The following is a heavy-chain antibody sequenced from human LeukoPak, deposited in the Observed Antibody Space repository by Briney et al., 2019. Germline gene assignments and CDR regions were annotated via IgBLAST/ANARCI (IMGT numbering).Heavy chain of an antibody. V-gene: IGHV3-30*18. J-gene: IGHJ4*02. CDR2: ISYDGTNK. Sequence: PGGSLRLSCAASGFTFSTYGMHWVRQAPGKGLEWVAVISYDGTNKYYADSVKGRFTISRDNSKNTLYLQMDSLRAEDTAVYYSAKDAAAYCSSTSCYQGYFDYWGQGTLVTVSS. CDR3: AKDAAAYCSSTSCYQGYFDY. D-gene: IGHD2-2*01. CDR1: GFTFSTYG.